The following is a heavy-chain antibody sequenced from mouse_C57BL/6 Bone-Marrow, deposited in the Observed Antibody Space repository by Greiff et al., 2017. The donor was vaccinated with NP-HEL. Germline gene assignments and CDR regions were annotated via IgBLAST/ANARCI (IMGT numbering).Heavy chain of an antibody. J-gene: IGHJ4*01. Sequence: QVQLQQSGAELARPGASVKLSCKASGYTFTSYGISWVKQRTGQGLEWIGDIYPRSGNTYYNEKFKGKATLTADKSSSTAYMELRSLTSEVSAVYFCASLPRYAMDYWGQGTSVTVSS. CDR1: GYTFTSYG. CDR2: IYPRSGNT. V-gene: IGHV1-81*01. CDR3: ASLPRYAMDY.